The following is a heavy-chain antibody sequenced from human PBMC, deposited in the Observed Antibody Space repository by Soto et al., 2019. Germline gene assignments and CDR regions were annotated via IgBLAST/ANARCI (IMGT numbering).Heavy chain of an antibody. V-gene: IGHV1-69*13. CDR3: ARALLAAAGTNYYGMDV. J-gene: IGHJ6*02. CDR2: IVPIFGTA. D-gene: IGHD6-13*01. Sequence: SVKVSCKASGGTFSSYAISWVRQAPGQGLEWMGGIVPIFGTANYAQKFQGRVTITADESTSTAYMELSSLRSEDTAVYYCARALLAAAGTNYYGMDVWGQGTTVTVSS. CDR1: GGTFSSYA.